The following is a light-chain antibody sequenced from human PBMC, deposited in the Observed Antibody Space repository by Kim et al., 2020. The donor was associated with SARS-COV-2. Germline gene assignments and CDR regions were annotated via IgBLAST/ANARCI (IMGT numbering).Light chain of an antibody. V-gene: IGKV3-20*01. CDR2: GAS. CDR3: RRYGSSPLT. J-gene: IGKJ4*01. Sequence: EIVLTQSPGTLSLSPGERATLSCRASQTVTNNYLAWYQQKPGQAPRLLIYGASSRAPGIPDRFSGSGSGTDFTLTISRLGPEDFAVYYCRRYGSSPLTSGGETTVDIK. CDR1: QTVTNNY.